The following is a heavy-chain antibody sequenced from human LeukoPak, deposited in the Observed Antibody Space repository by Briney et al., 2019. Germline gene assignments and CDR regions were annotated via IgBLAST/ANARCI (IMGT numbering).Heavy chain of an antibody. J-gene: IGHJ4*02. Sequence: GESLKISCRGSGYTFATYWIGWVRQMPGKGLEWMGIIYPSDSDTRYSPSFQGQVTISADKSISTAYLQWSSLKASDTAMYYCARRFYYDSSGSADYWGQGTQVTVSS. V-gene: IGHV5-51*01. CDR2: IYPSDSDT. CDR1: GYTFATYW. D-gene: IGHD3-22*01. CDR3: ARRFYYDSSGSADY.